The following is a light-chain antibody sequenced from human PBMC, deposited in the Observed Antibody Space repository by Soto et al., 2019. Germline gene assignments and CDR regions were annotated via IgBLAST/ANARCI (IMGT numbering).Light chain of an antibody. CDR2: DND. V-gene: IGLV1-51*01. J-gene: IGLJ2*01. CDR1: SSNIGKNY. Sequence: QSVLTQPPSVSAAPGQKVTISCSGSSSNIGKNYVSWYQQFPGRAPKLLIYDNDQRPSGIPDRFSGSKSGTSATLGITGLQTVDEADYYCGTWDTSLSGDVIFGGGTKLTVL. CDR3: GTWDTSLSGDVI.